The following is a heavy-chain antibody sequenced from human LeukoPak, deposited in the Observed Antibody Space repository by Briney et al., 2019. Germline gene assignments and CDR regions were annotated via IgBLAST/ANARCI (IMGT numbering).Heavy chain of an antibody. J-gene: IGHJ4*02. V-gene: IGHV3-21*01. CDR2: ISSSSSYI. CDR1: GFTFSSYS. Sequence: PGGSLRLSCAASGFTFSSYSMNWVRQAPGKGLEWVSSISSSSSYIYYADSVKGRFTISRDNAKNSLCLQMNSLRAEDTAVYYCARVLGYCTNGVCSDDYWGQGTLVTVSS. D-gene: IGHD2-8*01. CDR3: ARVLGYCTNGVCSDDY.